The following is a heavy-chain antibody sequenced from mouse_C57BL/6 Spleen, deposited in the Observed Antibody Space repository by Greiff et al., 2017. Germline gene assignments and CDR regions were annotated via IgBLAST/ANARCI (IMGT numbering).Heavy chain of an antibody. CDR2: ISSGSSTI. J-gene: IGHJ2*01. D-gene: IGHD1-1*01. CDR1: GFTFSDYG. Sequence: EVKLMESGGGLVKPGGSLKLSCAASGFTFSDYGMHWVRQAPEKGLEWVAYISSGSSTIYYADTVKGRFTISRDNAKNTLFLQMTSLRSEDTAMYYCAREDYGSSQGYWGQGTTLTVSS. V-gene: IGHV5-17*01. CDR3: AREDYGSSQGY.